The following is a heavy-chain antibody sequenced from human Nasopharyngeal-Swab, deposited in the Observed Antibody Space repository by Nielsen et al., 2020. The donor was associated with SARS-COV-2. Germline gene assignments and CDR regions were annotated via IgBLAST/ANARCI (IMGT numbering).Heavy chain of an antibody. CDR2: IYYSGST. CDR1: GGSISSSSYY. D-gene: IGHD2-2*01. V-gene: IGHV4-39*01. Sequence: SETLSLTCTVSGGSISSSSYYWGWIRQPPGKGLEWIGSIYYSGSTYYNPSLKSRVTISVDTSKNQFSLKLSSVTAADTAVYYCARASYCSSTSCEVGYYYAMDVWGQGTTVTVSS. J-gene: IGHJ6*02. CDR3: ARASYCSSTSCEVGYYYAMDV.